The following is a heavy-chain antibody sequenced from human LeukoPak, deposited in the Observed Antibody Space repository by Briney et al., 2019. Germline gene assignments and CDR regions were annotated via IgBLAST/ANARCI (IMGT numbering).Heavy chain of an antibody. CDR1: GYTFTGYY. Sequence: ASVKVSCEASGYTFTGYYMHWVRQAPGQGLEWMGWINPNSGGTNYAQKFQGRVTMTRDTSISTAYMELSRLRSDDTAVYYCASIAVADDYYYGMDVWGQGTTVTVSS. CDR3: ASIAVADDYYYGMDV. V-gene: IGHV1-2*02. D-gene: IGHD6-19*01. CDR2: INPNSGGT. J-gene: IGHJ6*02.